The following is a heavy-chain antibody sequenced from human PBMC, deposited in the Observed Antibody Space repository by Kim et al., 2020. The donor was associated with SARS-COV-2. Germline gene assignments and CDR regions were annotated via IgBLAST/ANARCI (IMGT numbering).Heavy chain of an antibody. CDR3: AAKYCFDY. CDR2: GRST. V-gene: IGHV3-23*01. Sequence: GRSTNYADSVKGRFTISRDNSKNMLYLQMNSLRAEDTAVYYCAAKYCFDYWGQGTLVTVSS. J-gene: IGHJ4*02.